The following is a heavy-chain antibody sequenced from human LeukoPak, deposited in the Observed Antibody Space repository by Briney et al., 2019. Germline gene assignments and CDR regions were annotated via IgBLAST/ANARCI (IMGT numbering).Heavy chain of an antibody. CDR1: GFTVSTNY. CDR2: IYSGGTT. D-gene: IGHD3-22*01. Sequence: RTGGSLRLSCAVSGFTVSTNYMSWVRQAPGKGLEWVSIIYSGGTTYYADSVKGRFTISRDNSKNTLYLQMNSLRAEDTAVYYCARDGDDTSGYFSPFDYWGQGTLVTVSS. V-gene: IGHV3-53*01. J-gene: IGHJ4*02. CDR3: ARDGDDTSGYFSPFDY.